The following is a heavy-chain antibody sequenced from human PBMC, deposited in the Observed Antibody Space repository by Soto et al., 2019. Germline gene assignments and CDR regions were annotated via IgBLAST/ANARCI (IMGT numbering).Heavy chain of an antibody. D-gene: IGHD6-19*01. V-gene: IGHV4-34*01. J-gene: IGHJ4*02. CDR1: GGSFSGYY. CDR2: INHSGST. CDR3: ASLGRYSSGWYVEDFDY. Sequence: QVQLQQWGAGLLKPSETLSLTCAVYGGSFSGYYWSWIRQPPGKGLEWIGEINHSGSTNYNPSLKSRVTISVDTSKNQFSVKLSSVTAADTAVYYCASLGRYSSGWYVEDFDYWGQGTLVTVSS.